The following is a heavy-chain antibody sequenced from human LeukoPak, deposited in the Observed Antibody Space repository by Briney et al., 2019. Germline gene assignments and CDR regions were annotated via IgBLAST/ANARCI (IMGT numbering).Heavy chain of an antibody. J-gene: IGHJ4*02. V-gene: IGHV3-23*01. CDR1: GFTFRSSA. D-gene: IGHD6-6*01. CDR3: AKILRNLVPFDF. Sequence: GGSLRLSCAASGFTFRSSAMSWVRQAPGKGLEWVSLISGGGGGNTYYADSLKGRFTISRDNSKNTLYLQMNSLRVEDTATYYCAKILRNLVPFDFWGQGTLVTVSS. CDR2: ISGGGGGNT.